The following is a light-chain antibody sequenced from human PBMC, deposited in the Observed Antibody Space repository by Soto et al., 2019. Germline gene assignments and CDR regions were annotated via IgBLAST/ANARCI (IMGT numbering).Light chain of an antibody. CDR2: EVS. J-gene: IGLJ3*02. V-gene: IGLV2-8*01. Sequence: QSALTQPPSASGSPGQSVTISCTGTSSDVGGYNFVSWYQQHPGKAPKLMIYEVSKRPSGVPDRFSGSKSGNTASLTVSGLPAEDEADYYCSSYAGTRGWVFGGGTKVTVL. CDR3: SSYAGTRGWV. CDR1: SSDVGGYNF.